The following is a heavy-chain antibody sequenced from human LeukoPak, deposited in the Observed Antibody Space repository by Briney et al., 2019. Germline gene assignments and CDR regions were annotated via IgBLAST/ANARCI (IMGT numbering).Heavy chain of an antibody. Sequence: GASVKVSCKASGYTFTSYYMHWVRQAPGQGLEWMGWISAYNGNTNYAQKLQGRVTMTTDTSTSTAYMELRSLRSDDTAVYYCARGYDSSGYYRVTDAFDIWGQGTMVTVSS. D-gene: IGHD3-22*01. CDR1: GYTFTSYY. J-gene: IGHJ3*02. CDR2: ISAYNGNT. CDR3: ARGYDSSGYYRVTDAFDI. V-gene: IGHV1-18*04.